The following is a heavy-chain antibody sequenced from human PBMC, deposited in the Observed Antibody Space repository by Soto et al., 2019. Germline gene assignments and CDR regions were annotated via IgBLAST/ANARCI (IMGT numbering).Heavy chain of an antibody. J-gene: IGHJ4*02. CDR2: IYYSGST. CDR3: ARSGSPFPPVFDY. V-gene: IGHV4-31*03. CDR1: GGSISSGGYY. D-gene: IGHD1-26*01. Sequence: PSETLSLTCTVSGGSISSGGYYWSWIRQHPGKGLEWIGYIYYSGSTYYNPSLKSRVTISVDTSKNQFSLKLSSVTAADTAVYYCARSGSPFPPVFDYWGQGTLVTVSS.